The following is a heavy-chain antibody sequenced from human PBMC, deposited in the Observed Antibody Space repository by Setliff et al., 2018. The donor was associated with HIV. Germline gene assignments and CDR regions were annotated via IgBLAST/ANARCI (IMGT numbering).Heavy chain of an antibody. J-gene: IGHJ3*02. D-gene: IGHD2-15*01. Sequence: SVKVSCKAPGGSFSYFAIAWVRQAPGQGLEWIGAIIPATGAINYAQTLQGRVTLPTDKSTGTAYMELSSLTSEDSAVYYCAREPISYRDFVVVAAAFDIWGQGTMVTVSS. CDR3: AREPISYRDFVVVAAAFDI. CDR1: GGSFSYFA. V-gene: IGHV1-69*05. CDR2: IIPATGAI.